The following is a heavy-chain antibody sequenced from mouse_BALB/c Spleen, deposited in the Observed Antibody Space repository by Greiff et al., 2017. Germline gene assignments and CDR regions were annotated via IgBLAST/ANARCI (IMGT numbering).Heavy chain of an antibody. CDR3: AREYYGKAMDD. CDR1: GFTFSDYY. J-gene: IGHJ4*01. CDR2: ISDGGSYT. V-gene: IGHV5-4*02. D-gene: IGHD2-1*01. Sequence: EVKLVESGGGLVKPGGSLKLSCAASGFTFSDYYMYWVRQTPEKRLEWVATISDGGSYTYYPDSVKGRFTISRDNAKNNLYLQMSSLKSEDTAMYYCAREYYGKAMDDWGQGTSVTVSS.